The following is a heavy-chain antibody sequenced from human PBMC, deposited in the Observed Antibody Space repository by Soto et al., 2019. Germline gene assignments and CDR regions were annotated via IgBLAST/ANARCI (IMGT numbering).Heavy chain of an antibody. J-gene: IGHJ6*02. CDR3: ARALGDSGYAGMDV. V-gene: IGHV1-18*01. D-gene: IGHD5-12*01. CDR1: GYTFTIYG. Sequence: QVQLVQSGGEVKKPGASVKVSCKASGYTFTIYGINWVRQAPGQGLEWMGWISPDNGNTNYAQKLQGRVTMTTDTSTSTAYMELRSLRSDGTAVYYCARALGDSGYAGMDVWGQGTTVTVSS. CDR2: ISPDNGNT.